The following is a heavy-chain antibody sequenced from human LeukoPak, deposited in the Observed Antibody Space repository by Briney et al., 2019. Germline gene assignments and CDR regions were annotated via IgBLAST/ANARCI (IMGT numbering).Heavy chain of an antibody. V-gene: IGHV4-59*01. J-gene: IGHJ4*02. CDR3: ARGFSETGYYFDY. D-gene: IGHD1-14*01. Sequence: PSETLSLTCTVSGGSISSYYWSWIRQPPGKGLEWIGYIYYSGSTNYNPFLKSRVTISVDTSKNQFSLKLSSVTAADTAVYYCARGFSETGYYFDYWGQGTLVTVSS. CDR2: IYYSGST. CDR1: GGSISSYY.